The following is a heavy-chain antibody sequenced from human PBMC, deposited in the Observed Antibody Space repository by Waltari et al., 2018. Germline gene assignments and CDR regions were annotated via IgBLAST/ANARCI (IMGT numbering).Heavy chain of an antibody. V-gene: IGHV1-69*12. CDR2: SIPIFGTA. CDR3: ARGHPPGGDYVYYYYGLDL. D-gene: IGHD4-17*01. CDR1: GGTFSTYV. Sequence: VQLVQSGAEVKEPGSSVKVSCKASGGTFSTYVIIWVRHAPGQGLEWMGGSIPIFGTANHAQKFQGRVTMTADESTRTVYMDLNRLRSEDTAVYYWARGHPPGGDYVYYYYGLDLWGQGTTVTVSS. J-gene: IGHJ6*02.